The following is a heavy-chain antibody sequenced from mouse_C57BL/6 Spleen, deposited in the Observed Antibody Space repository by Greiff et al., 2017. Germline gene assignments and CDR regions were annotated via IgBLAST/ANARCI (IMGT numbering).Heavy chain of an antibody. CDR3: ARHDDGYYRYFDY. V-gene: IGHV5-9*01. CDR2: ISGGGGNT. J-gene: IGHJ2*01. Sequence: EVKLMESGGGLVKPGGSLKLSCAASGFTFSSYTMSWVRQTPEKRLEWVATISGGGGNTYYPDSVKGRFTISRDNAKNTLYLQMSSLRSEDTALYYCARHDDGYYRYFDYWGQGTTLTVSS. CDR1: GFTFSSYT. D-gene: IGHD2-3*01.